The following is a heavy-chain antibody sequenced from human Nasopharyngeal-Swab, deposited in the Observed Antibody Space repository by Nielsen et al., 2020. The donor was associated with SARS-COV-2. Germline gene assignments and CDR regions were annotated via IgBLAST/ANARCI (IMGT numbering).Heavy chain of an antibody. CDR1: GGSISSGGYY. J-gene: IGHJ3*02. CDR3: ARVLTRNLVVALVLDAFDI. D-gene: IGHD2-15*01. Sequence: SETLSLTCTVSGGSISSGGYYWSWIRQPPGKGLEWIGYIYYSGSTNYNPSLKSRVTISVDTSKNQFSLKLSSVTAADTAVYYCARVLTRNLVVALVLDAFDIWGQGTMVTVSS. CDR2: IYYSGST. V-gene: IGHV4-61*08.